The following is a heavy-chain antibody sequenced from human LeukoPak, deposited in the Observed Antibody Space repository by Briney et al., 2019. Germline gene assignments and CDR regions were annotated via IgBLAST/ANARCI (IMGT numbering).Heavy chain of an antibody. Sequence: SETLSLTCTVSGRSISSSSYYWGWIRQPPGKGLEWIGSIYYSGSTYYNPSLKSRVTISVDTSKNQFSLKLSSVTAADTAVYYCARLAPATHWPWGQGTLVTVSS. V-gene: IGHV4-39*01. CDR1: GRSISSSSYY. J-gene: IGHJ5*02. CDR2: IYYSGST. D-gene: IGHD2-15*01. CDR3: ARLAPATHWP.